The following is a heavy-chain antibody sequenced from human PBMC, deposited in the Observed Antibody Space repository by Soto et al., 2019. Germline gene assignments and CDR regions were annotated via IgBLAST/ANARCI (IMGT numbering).Heavy chain of an antibody. J-gene: IGHJ4*02. CDR1: GGSISSSSYY. V-gene: IGHV4-39*07. CDR3: ARKYYDILTGYYPYYFDY. D-gene: IGHD3-9*01. CDR2: IYYSGST. Sequence: PSETLSLTCTVSGGSISSSSYYWGWIRQPPGKGLEWIGSIYYSGSTYYNPSLKSRVTISVDTSKSQFSLNLRSVTAADTAVYYCARKYYDILTGYYPYYFDYWGQGTLVTVSS.